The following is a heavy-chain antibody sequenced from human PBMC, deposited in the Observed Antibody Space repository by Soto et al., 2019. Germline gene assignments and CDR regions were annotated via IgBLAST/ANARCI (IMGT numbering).Heavy chain of an antibody. CDR3: VRDSGSGETMVRGVILY. D-gene: IGHD3-10*01. CDR2: IWYDGSNK. CDR1: GFTFSSYG. Sequence: GGSLRLSCAASGFTFSSYGMHWVRQAPGKGLEWVAVIWYDGSNKYYADSVKGRFTISRDNSKNTLYLQMNSLRAEDTAVYYCVRDSGSGETMVRGVILYWGQGTLVTVSS. V-gene: IGHV3-33*01. J-gene: IGHJ4*02.